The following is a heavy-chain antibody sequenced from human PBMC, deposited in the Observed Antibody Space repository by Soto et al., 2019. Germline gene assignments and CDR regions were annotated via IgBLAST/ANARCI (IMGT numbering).Heavy chain of an antibody. CDR1: GYTFTSYD. V-gene: IGHV1-8*01. J-gene: IGHJ4*02. CDR2: MNPNSGNT. D-gene: IGHD4-17*01. CDR3: ARTLYGDNVYY. Sequence: QVQLVQSGAEVKKPGASVKVSCKASGYTFTSYDINWVRQATGQGLEWMGWMNPNSGNTGSAQKFQGGVTMTRNTAIRTAYRELRSLRSEGTAVYYCARTLYGDNVYYWGQGALDTVPS.